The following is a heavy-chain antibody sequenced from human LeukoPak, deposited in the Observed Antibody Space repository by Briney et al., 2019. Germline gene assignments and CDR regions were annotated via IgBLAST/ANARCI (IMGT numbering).Heavy chain of an antibody. CDR2: IKEDGSRE. CDR3: ARGPH. V-gene: IGHV3-7*01. Sequence: GGSLRLSCAASASAFSRNWMSWVRQAPGKGPEWVASIKEDGSRENYVDSLKGRFTISRDNSKNSLFLQMNSLRAEDTAVYYCARGPHWGQGTLVTVSS. J-gene: IGHJ4*02. CDR1: ASAFSRNW.